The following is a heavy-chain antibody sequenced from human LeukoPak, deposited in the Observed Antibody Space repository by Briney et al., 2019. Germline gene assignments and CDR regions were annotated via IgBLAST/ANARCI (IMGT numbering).Heavy chain of an antibody. CDR3: AKDPEVAAADTGWFDP. D-gene: IGHD6-13*01. V-gene: IGHV3-23*01. CDR2: ISGSGGST. J-gene: IGHJ5*02. CDR1: GFTFSSYA. Sequence: GGSLRLSCAASGFTFSSYAMSWVRQAPGKGLEWVSAISGSGGSTYYADSVKGRFTISRDNSKNTLYLQMNSLRAEDTAVYYCAKDPEVAAADTGWFDPWGQGTLVTVSS.